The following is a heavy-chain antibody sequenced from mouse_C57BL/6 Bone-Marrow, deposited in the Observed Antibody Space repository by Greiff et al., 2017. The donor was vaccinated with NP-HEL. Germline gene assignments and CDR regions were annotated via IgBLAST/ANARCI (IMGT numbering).Heavy chain of an antibody. CDR2: IHPNSGST. D-gene: IGHD2-1*01. Sequence: QVQLKQPGAELVKPGASVKLPCKASGYTFTSYWMHWVKQRPGQGLEWIGMIHPNSGSTNYNEKFKSKATLTVDKSSSTAYMQLSSLTSEDSAVYYCARVYPYYAMDYWGQGTSVTVSS. V-gene: IGHV1-64*01. CDR1: GYTFTSYW. J-gene: IGHJ4*01. CDR3: ARVYPYYAMDY.